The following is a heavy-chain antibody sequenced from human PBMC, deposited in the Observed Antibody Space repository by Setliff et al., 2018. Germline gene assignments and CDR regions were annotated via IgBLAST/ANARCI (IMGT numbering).Heavy chain of an antibody. V-gene: IGHV1-69*06. CDR3: ARVAGIPVTGTSWYLDL. D-gene: IGHD6-19*01. Sequence: ASVKVSCKASGDTFTRYGISWVRQAPGQGLEWVGTIIPIFDSPNTAQKFQDRVTITAEKSTSTVYMELSSLRSEDTAVYYCARVAGIPVTGTSWYLDLWGRVTLVTVSS. J-gene: IGHJ2*01. CDR1: GDTFTRYG. CDR2: IIPIFDSP.